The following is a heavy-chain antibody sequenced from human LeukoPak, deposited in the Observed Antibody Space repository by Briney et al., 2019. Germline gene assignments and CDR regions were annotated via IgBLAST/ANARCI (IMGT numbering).Heavy chain of an antibody. Sequence: GGSLRLSCAASGFSFNNYALSWVRQAPGKGLEWVSTITGSADNTYYADSVKGRFTISRDISKNTLYLQMNSLRVEDAAVYYCAKGPKLGDGYHCDYWGQGTLVTVSS. CDR3: AKGPKLGDGYHCDY. D-gene: IGHD5-24*01. CDR2: ITGSADNT. CDR1: GFSFNNYA. V-gene: IGHV3-23*01. J-gene: IGHJ4*02.